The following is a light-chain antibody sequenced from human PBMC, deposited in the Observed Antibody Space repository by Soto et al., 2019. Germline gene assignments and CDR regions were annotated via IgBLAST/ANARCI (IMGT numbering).Light chain of an antibody. Sequence: DIPMTQSPSTLSASVGDKVTITCRASQSLGNWLAWYQQEPGKAPSLLIYAVSTLQSGVPSRFSGSGSGTEFTLPITDLQPAYFAAYFCQQYTPDSPWAFGQGTKVEFK. V-gene: IGKV1-5*01. J-gene: IGKJ1*01. CDR2: AVS. CDR1: QSLGNW. CDR3: QQYTPDSPWA.